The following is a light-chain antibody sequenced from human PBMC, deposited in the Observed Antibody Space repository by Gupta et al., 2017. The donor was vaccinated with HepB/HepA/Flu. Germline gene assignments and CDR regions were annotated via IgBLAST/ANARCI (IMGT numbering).Light chain of an antibody. J-gene: IGLJ3*02. Sequence: QSVLTQPPSVSGAPGQRVTISCTGSSSNIGAGYDVHWYQQLPGTAPKLLIYGNSNRHSGGPDRFSGSKSGTSAALAITXLXAEEEAXYYCQSYDTSRSGFWVFGGGTKLTVL. CDR3: QSYDTSRSGFWV. V-gene: IGLV1-40*01. CDR2: GNS. CDR1: SSNIGAGYD.